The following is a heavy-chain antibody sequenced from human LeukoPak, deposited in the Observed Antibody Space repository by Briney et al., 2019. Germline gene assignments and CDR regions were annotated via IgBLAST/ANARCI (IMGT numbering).Heavy chain of an antibody. J-gene: IGHJ6*03. Sequence: GGSLRLSCAASGFTFSDYYMSWIRQAPGKGLGWVSYISSSGSTIYYADSVKGRFTISRDNAKNSLYLQMNSLRAEDTAVYYCARVLDDYYMDVWGKGTTVTISS. V-gene: IGHV3-11*01. CDR3: ARVLDDYYMDV. D-gene: IGHD3-3*01. CDR2: ISSSGSTI. CDR1: GFTFSDYY.